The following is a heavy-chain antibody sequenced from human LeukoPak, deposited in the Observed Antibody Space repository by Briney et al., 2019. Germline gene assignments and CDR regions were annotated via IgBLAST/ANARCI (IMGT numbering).Heavy chain of an antibody. D-gene: IGHD2-2*01. J-gene: IGHJ4*02. Sequence: GESLKISCKLSGYSLTSYWIGWVRQMPGKGLELMGIIYPGDSDTRYSPSFQGQVTISADKSISTTYLQWSSLKASDTAMYYCAGSSSNSEYDYWGQGTLVTVSS. CDR2: IYPGDSDT. CDR3: AGSSSNSEYDY. CDR1: GYSLTSYW. V-gene: IGHV5-51*01.